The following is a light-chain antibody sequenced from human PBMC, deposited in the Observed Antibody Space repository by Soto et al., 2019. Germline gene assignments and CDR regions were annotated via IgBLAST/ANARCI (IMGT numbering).Light chain of an antibody. J-gene: IGLJ1*01. CDR3: CSYAGSSSYV. CDR2: EGS. Sequence: QSALTQPASVSGSPGQSITISCTGTSSVVGSYNLVSWYQQHPGKAPKLMIYEGSKRPSGVSNRCSGSKSGNTASLTISGLQAEDEADYYCCSYAGSSSYVSGSGSKVTVL. V-gene: IGLV2-23*01. CDR1: SSVVGSYNL.